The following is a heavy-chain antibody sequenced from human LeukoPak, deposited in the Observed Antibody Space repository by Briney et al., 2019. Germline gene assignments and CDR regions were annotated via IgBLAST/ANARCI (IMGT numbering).Heavy chain of an antibody. J-gene: IGHJ6*02. CDR2: IYYSGST. CDR1: GGSISSYY. CDR3: AREGQDYGMDV. V-gene: IGHV4-59*01. Sequence: SETLSLTCTVSGGSISSYYWSWIRQPPGKGLEWIGYIYYSGSTNYNPSLKSRVTISVDTSKNQFSLKLSSVTAADTAVYYCAREGQDYGMDVWGQGTTVTVSS.